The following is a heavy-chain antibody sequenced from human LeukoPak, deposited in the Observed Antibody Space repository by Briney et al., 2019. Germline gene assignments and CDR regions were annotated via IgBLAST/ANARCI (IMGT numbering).Heavy chain of an antibody. V-gene: IGHV1-69*13. Sequence: ASVKVSCKASGGTFSSYAISWVRQAPGQGLEWMGRIIPIFGTTNYAQKFQGRVTITADESTSTAYMELSSLRSEDTAVYYCARGEVEMATTINIDYWDQGTLVTVSS. J-gene: IGHJ4*02. D-gene: IGHD5-24*01. CDR2: IIPIFGTT. CDR1: GGTFSSYA. CDR3: ARGEVEMATTINIDY.